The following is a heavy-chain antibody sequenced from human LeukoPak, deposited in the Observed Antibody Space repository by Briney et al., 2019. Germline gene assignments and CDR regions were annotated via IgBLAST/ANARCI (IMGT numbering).Heavy chain of an antibody. CDR1: GFTFSDYY. V-gene: IGHV3-11*01. J-gene: IGHJ6*02. CDR3: ARDQYCSSTSCHVTTYQSSGYYYYYGMDV. D-gene: IGHD2-2*01. CDR2: ISSSGSTI. Sequence: GGSLRLSCAASGFTFSDYYMSWIRQAPGKGLEWVSYISSSGSTIYYADSVKGRFTISRDNAKNSRYLQMNSLRAEDTAVYYCARDQYCSSTSCHVTTYQSSGYYYYYGMDVWGQGTTVTVSS.